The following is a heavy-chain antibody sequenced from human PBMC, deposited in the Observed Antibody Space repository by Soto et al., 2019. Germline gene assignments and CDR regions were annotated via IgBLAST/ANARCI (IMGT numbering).Heavy chain of an antibody. V-gene: IGHV3-53*01. CDR1: GLTVSSNY. Sequence: HPGGSLKLSCAASGLTVSSNYMSWVRQAPGKGLEWVSVIYSGGSTYYADSVKGRFTISRDNSKNTLYLQMNSLRAEDTAVYYCARESVGSSSGPSDYWGQGTLVTV. CDR3: ARESVGSSSGPSDY. D-gene: IGHD6-6*01. J-gene: IGHJ4*02. CDR2: IYSGGST.